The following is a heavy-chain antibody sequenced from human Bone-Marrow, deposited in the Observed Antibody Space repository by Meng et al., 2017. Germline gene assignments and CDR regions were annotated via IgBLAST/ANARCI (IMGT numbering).Heavy chain of an antibody. J-gene: IGHJ4*02. V-gene: IGHV1-2*06. CDR3: AVHYYGSGSSTFGY. Sequence: QVQLGESGAEVEKPGASVKVSCKASGYTFTGYYMHWVRQAPGQGLEWMGRINPNSGGTNYAQKFQGRVTMTRDTSVSTAYMELSRLRSDDTAVYYCAVHYYGSGSSTFGYWGQGTLVTVSS. CDR2: INPNSGGT. CDR1: GYTFTGYY. D-gene: IGHD3-10*01.